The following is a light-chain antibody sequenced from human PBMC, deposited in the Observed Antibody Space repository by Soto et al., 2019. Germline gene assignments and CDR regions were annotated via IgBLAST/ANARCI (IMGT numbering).Light chain of an antibody. V-gene: IGKV3-15*01. Sequence: VLTQSPDTLSVSPGDRATLSCRASQSVSSNLAWYQQKPGQAPRLLIYGASTRATGIPARFSGSGSGTEFTLTISSLQSEDFAVYYCQQYNNWPPWTFGQGTKVDIK. CDR2: GAS. CDR1: QSVSSN. CDR3: QQYNNWPPWT. J-gene: IGKJ1*01.